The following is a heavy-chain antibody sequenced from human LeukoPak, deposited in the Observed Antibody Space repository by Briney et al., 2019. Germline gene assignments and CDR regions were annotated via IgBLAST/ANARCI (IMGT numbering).Heavy chain of an antibody. J-gene: IGHJ4*02. CDR2: INHSGST. CDR3: ARGKYYYGSGSYYPFDY. CDR1: GGSFSGYY. V-gene: IGHV4-34*01. D-gene: IGHD3-10*01. Sequence: SETLSLTCAVYGGSFSGYYWSWIRQPPGKGLEWIGEINHSGSTNYNPSLKSRVTISVDTSKNQFSPKLSSVTAADTAVYYCARGKYYYGSGSYYPFDYWGQGTLVTVSS.